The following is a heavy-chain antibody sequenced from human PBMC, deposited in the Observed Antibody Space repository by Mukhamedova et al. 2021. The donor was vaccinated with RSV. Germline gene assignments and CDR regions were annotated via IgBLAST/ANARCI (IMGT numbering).Heavy chain of an antibody. J-gene: IGHJ4*02. D-gene: IGHD3-16*02. V-gene: IGHV3-11*01. CDR3: ARXVXGXXXYRRFDY. CDR2: ISSSGSTI. Sequence: IRQAPGKGLEWVSYISSSGSTIXXAXXVKGXFTISRDNAKNSLYLQMNSLRAEDTAVYXCARXVXGXXXYRRFDYCGQGTLFTVS.